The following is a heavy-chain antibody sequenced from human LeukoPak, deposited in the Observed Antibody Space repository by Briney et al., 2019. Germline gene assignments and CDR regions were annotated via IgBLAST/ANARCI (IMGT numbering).Heavy chain of an antibody. J-gene: IGHJ5*02. CDR3: ARGGYSQLGP. Sequence: SETLSLTCTVSGGSIXXXXWRWIRQPPGXXLEWIGYIYYSGSTNYNPSLKSRVTISVDTSKNQFSLKLSSVTAADTAVYYCARGGYSQLGPWGQGSLVTVSS. CDR1: GGSIXXXX. V-gene: IGHV4-59*08. D-gene: IGHD1-1*01. CDR2: IYYSGST.